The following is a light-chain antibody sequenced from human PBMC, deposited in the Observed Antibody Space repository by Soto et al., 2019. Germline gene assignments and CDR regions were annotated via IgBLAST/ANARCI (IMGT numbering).Light chain of an antibody. V-gene: IGLV1-44*01. CDR3: ATWDDSLNGVV. CDR2: SND. CDR1: SSNIGTNT. Sequence: QSVLTQPPSASGTPGQRVSISCSGGSSNIGTNTVNWYQHLPGTAPKLLILSNDERPSGVPDRFSGSKSGTSASLAISGLQSDDVADYYCATWDDSLNGVVFGGGTKVTVL. J-gene: IGLJ2*01.